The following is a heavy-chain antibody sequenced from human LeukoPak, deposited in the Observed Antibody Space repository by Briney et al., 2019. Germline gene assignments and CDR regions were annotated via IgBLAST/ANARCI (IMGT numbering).Heavy chain of an antibody. CDR2: IYSSGST. Sequence: SETLSLTCTVSGGTIISYYWSWIRQPPGKGLEWIGYIYSSGSTNYNPSLKSRVTISVDTSKKQFSLRLSSVTAADTAVYYCARGTLAVAGNLDYWGQGTLVTVSS. J-gene: IGHJ4*02. CDR1: GGTIISYY. CDR3: ARGTLAVAGNLDY. D-gene: IGHD6-19*01. V-gene: IGHV4-59*08.